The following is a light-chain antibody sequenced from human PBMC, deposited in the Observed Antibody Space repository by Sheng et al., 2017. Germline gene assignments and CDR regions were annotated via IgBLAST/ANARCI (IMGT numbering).Light chain of an antibody. CDR3: QQSYSTPPT. V-gene: IGKV1-39*01. CDR2: AAS. CDR1: QSISSY. J-gene: IGKJ1*01. Sequence: DIQMTQSPSSLSASVGDRVTITCRASQSISSYLNWYQQKPGKAPNLLIYAASSLQSGVPSRFSGSGSGTDFTLTINSLQPEDFATYYCQQSYSTPPTFGQGTKWKSN.